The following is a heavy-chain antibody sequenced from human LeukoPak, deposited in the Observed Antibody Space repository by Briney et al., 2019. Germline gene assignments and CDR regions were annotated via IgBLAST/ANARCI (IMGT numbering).Heavy chain of an antibody. Sequence: GGSLRLSCAASGFTFSSYWMHWVRQAPGKGLVWVSRINSDGSSTNYADSVKGRFTISRDNAKNTLYLQMNSLRAEDTAVYYCASTYYYDTSGYNYPFDYWGQGTLVTVSS. J-gene: IGHJ4*02. CDR2: INSDGSST. CDR3: ASTYYYDTSGYNYPFDY. D-gene: IGHD3-22*01. CDR1: GFTFSSYW. V-gene: IGHV3-74*01.